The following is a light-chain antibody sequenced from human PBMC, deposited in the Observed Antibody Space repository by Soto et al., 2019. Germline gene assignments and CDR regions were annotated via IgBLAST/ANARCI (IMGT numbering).Light chain of an antibody. CDR1: QGFSSW. CDR2: AAS. Sequence: DIQMTQSPSSVSASVGDRVTITCRASQGFSSWLAWYQQKPGKAPKLLIYAASSLQSGVPSRFSGSGSGTDFTLTISSLEPEDFAVYYCQQRGDWPPITFGQGTRLEIK. V-gene: IGKV1-12*01. J-gene: IGKJ5*01. CDR3: QQRGDWPPIT.